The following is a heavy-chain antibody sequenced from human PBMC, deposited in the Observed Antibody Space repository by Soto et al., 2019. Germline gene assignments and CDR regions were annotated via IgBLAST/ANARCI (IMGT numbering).Heavy chain of an antibody. Sequence: GGSLRLSCAASGFTFSSYAMSWVRQAPGKGLEWVSAISGSGGSTYYADSVKGRFTISRDNSKNTLYLQMNSLRAEDTAVYYCAKSPYYDSEKERLFDPWGQGTLVTVSS. J-gene: IGHJ5*02. D-gene: IGHD3-22*01. V-gene: IGHV3-23*01. CDR3: AKSPYYDSEKERLFDP. CDR2: ISGSGGST. CDR1: GFTFSSYA.